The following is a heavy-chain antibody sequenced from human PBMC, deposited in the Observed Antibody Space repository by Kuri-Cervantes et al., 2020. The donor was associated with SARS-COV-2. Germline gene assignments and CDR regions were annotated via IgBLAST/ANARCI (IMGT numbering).Heavy chain of an antibody. CDR3: ARDGAGFGDFDY. J-gene: IGHJ4*02. CDR2: ISGSGHSS. V-gene: IGHV3-21*01. CDR1: GFTFSSYS. D-gene: IGHD3-16*01. Sequence: GESLKISCAASGFTFSSYSMNWVRQAPGKGLEWVSFISGSGHSSYYADSVKGRFTISRDNAKNSLYLQMNSLRAEDTAVYYCARDGAGFGDFDYWGQGTLVTVSS.